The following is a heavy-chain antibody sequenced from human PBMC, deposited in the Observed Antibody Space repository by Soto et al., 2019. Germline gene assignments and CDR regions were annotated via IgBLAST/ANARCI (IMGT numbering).Heavy chain of an antibody. CDR3: AREGNLGRWLQPLDF. CDR1: GDSISAYS. D-gene: IGHD5-12*01. CDR2: IHYNGNT. Sequence: QVQLQVSAPGLVKPSETLSLTCTVSGDSISAYSWSWVRQPPGKGLGWIGNIHYNGNTKYNPSLKSRVTMSVDTSKNQFSLTLISVTAADTAKYFCAREGNLGRWLQPLDFWGQGTLVTVSS. J-gene: IGHJ4*02. V-gene: IGHV4-59*01.